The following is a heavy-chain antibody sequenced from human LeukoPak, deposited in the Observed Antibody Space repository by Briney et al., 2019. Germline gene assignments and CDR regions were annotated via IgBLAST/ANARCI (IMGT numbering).Heavy chain of an antibody. CDR3: ARGRGIMRNAFDI. CDR2: INHSGST. J-gene: IGHJ3*02. V-gene: IGHV4-34*01. CDR1: DDSITMYY. Sequence: PSETLSLTCSVSDDSITMYYWSWIRQPPGKGLEWIGEINHSGSTNYNPSLKSRVTISVDTSKNQFSLKLSSVTAADTAVYYCARGRGIMRNAFDIWGKGTMVTVSS. D-gene: IGHD3-16*01.